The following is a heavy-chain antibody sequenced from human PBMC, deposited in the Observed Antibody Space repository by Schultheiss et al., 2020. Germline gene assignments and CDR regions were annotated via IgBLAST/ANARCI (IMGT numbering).Heavy chain of an antibody. Sequence: GGSLRLSCAASGFTFSSYAMSWVRQAPGKGLEWVSAISGSGGSTYYADSVKGRFTISRDNSKNTLYLQMNSLRAEDTAVYYCAKGGLGTMVRGAAGSYYGMDVWGQGTTVTVSS. V-gene: IGHV3-23*01. J-gene: IGHJ6*02. CDR2: ISGSGGST. D-gene: IGHD3-10*01. CDR1: GFTFSSYA. CDR3: AKGGLGTMVRGAAGSYYGMDV.